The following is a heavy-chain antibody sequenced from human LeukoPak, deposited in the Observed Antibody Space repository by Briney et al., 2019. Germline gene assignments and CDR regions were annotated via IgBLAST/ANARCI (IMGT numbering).Heavy chain of an antibody. J-gene: IGHJ6*02. CDR1: GFTVSSNY. CDR2: IKQDGSEK. V-gene: IGHV3-7*03. D-gene: IGHD6-25*01. CDR3: ARVPDSSGYYYGMDV. Sequence: GGSLRLSCAASGFTVSSNYMSWVRQAPGKGLEWVANIKQDGSEKYYVDSVKGRFTISRDNAKNSLYLQMNSLRAEDTAVYYCARVPDSSGYYYGMDVWGQGTTVTVSS.